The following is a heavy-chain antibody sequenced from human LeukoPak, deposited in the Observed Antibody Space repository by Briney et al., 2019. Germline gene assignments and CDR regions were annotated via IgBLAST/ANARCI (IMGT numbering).Heavy chain of an antibody. CDR2: MNPNSGNT. V-gene: IGHV1-8*01. D-gene: IGHD2-2*02. CDR1: GYTFTSYD. J-gene: IGHJ6*02. CDR3: ARVHCSSTSCYTGRRFHYYGMDV. Sequence: ASVKVSCKASGYTFTSYDINWVRQATGQGLEWMGWMNPNSGNTGYAQKFQGRVTMTRNTSISTAYMELSRLRSDDTAVYYCARVHCSSTSCYTGRRFHYYGMDVWGQGTTVTVSS.